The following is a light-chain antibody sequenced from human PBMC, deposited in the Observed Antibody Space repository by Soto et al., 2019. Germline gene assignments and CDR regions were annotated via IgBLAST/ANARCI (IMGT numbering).Light chain of an antibody. CDR1: SSNIGNNG. CDR3: TTWDDSLSGPV. J-gene: IGLJ2*01. V-gene: IGLV1-36*01. Sequence: QSVLTQPPSLSEAPRQRVTISCSGSSSNIGNNGVNWYQKFPGKAPKLVVYYDDLVPSGVSDRFAGSKSGTSASLIISALQSEDEADYYCTTWDDSLSGPVFGGGTQLTVL. CDR2: YDD.